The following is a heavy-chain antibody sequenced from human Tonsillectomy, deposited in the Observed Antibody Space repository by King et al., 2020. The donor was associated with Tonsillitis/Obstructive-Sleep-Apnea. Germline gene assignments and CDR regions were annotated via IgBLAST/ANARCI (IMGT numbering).Heavy chain of an antibody. CDR3: ARGRKYDFWSGYYSGRGTYYYYYYMDV. J-gene: IGHJ6*03. CDR1: GGSISSYY. CDR2: IYYSGST. Sequence: QLQESGPGLVKPSETLSLTCTVSGGSISSYYWSWIRQPPGKGLEWIGDIYYSGSTNYNPSLKSRVTISVDTSKNQFSLKLGSVTPADTAVYYCARGRKYDFWSGYYSGRGTYYYYYYMDVWGKGTTVTVSS. D-gene: IGHD3-3*01. V-gene: IGHV4-59*01.